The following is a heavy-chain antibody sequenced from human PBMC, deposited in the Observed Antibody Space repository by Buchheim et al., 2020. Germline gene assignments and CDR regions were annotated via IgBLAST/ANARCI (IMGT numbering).Heavy chain of an antibody. CDR1: GFTFSSYG. V-gene: IGHV3-33*01. CDR2: IWYDGSNK. CDR3: ARGRDASYYYYGMDV. D-gene: IGHD5-24*01. Sequence: QVQLVESGGGVVQPGRSLRLSCAASGFTFSSYGMHWVRQAPGKGLEWVAVIWYDGSNKYYADSVKGRFTISRDNSKNTLYLQMNSLRAEDTAVYYCARGRDASYYYYGMDVWGQGTT. J-gene: IGHJ6*02.